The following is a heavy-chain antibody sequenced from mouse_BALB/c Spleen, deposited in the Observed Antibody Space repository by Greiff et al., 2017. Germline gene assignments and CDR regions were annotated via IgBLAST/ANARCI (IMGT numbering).Heavy chain of an antibody. D-gene: IGHD2-14*01. J-gene: IGHJ3*01. CDR1: GFSLTSYG. CDR3: ARGNYRYDEGAWFAY. V-gene: IGHV2-9*02. CDR2: IWAGGST. Sequence: VMLVESGPGLVAPSQSLSITCTVSGFSLTSYGVHWVRQPPGKGLEWLGVIWAGGSTNYNSALMSRLSISKDNSKSQVFLKMNSLQTDDTAMYYCARGNYRYDEGAWFAYWGQGTLVTVSA.